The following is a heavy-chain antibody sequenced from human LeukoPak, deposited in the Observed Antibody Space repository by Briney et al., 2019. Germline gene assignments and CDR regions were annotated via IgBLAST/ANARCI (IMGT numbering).Heavy chain of an antibody. J-gene: IGHJ4*02. CDR2: INQDGSEK. CDR1: GLTFRSYW. D-gene: IGHD5-24*01. V-gene: IGHV3-7*01. CDR3: ARERDGRFFDY. Sequence: GSLRLSCAVSGLTFRSYWMSWVRQAPGKGLEWVANINQDGSEKYFLDSVRGRFTISRDNAKNSLALQMNTLRAEDTAVYYCARERDGRFFDYWGQGTLVTVSS.